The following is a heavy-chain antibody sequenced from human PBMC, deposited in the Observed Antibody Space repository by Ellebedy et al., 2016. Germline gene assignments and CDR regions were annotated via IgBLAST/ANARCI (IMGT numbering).Heavy chain of an antibody. J-gene: IGHJ6*02. D-gene: IGHD6-19*01. Sequence: GESLKISXAASGFTFSSYGMHWVRQAPGKGLEWVAVISYDGSNKYYADSVKGRFTISRDNSKNTLYLQMNSLRAEDTAVYYCAKDRGSGWIYYYYGMDVWGQGTTVTVSS. CDR3: AKDRGSGWIYYYYGMDV. V-gene: IGHV3-30*18. CDR2: ISYDGSNK. CDR1: GFTFSSYG.